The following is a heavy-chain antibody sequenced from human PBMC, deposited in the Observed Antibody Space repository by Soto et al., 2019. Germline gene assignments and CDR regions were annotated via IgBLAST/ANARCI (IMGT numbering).Heavy chain of an antibody. CDR1: GFTFSSYS. CDR2: ISSSSSYI. D-gene: IGHD6-6*01. J-gene: IGHJ4*02. Sequence: EVQLVESGGGLVKPGGSLRLSCAASGFTFSSYSMNWVRQAPGKGLEWVSSISSSSSYIDYADSVKGRFTISRDNAKNSLYLQMNSLRAEDTAVYYCARDLYSSSARYFYYWGQGTLVTGSS. V-gene: IGHV3-21*01. CDR3: ARDLYSSSARYFYY.